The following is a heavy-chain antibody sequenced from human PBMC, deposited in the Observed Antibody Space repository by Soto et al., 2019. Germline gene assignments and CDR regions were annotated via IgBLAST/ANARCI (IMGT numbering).Heavy chain of an antibody. D-gene: IGHD1-26*01. CDR2: IGGGDT. J-gene: IGHJ3*01. V-gene: IGHV3-23*01. Sequence: EAQLLESGGGLVQPGGSLRLSCATSGFTFNIFAMSWVRQAPGKGLEWVSGIGGGDTYYADSVKGRFTISRDNSKSTVSLQVNSLTADDTAVYYCAKDRQDHNAVWDPFDLWGQGTLVTVSS. CDR3: AKDRQDHNAVWDPFDL. CDR1: GFTFNIFA.